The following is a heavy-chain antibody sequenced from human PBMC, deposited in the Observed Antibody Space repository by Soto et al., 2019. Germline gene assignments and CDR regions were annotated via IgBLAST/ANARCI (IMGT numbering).Heavy chain of an antibody. CDR1: GFTFSSYE. CDR3: ARHLGQKLAIYYYYGMDV. J-gene: IGHJ6*02. V-gene: IGHV3-48*03. Sequence: GGSLRLSCAASGFTFSSYEMNWVRQAPGKGLEWVSYISSSGSTIYYADSVKGRFTISRDNAKNSLYLQMNSLRAEDTAVYYCARHLGQKLAIYYYYGMDVWGQGTTVTVSS. D-gene: IGHD6-13*01. CDR2: ISSSGSTI.